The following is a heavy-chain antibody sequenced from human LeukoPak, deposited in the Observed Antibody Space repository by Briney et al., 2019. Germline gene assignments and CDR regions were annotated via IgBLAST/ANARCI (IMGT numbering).Heavy chain of an antibody. CDR3: ARGPTTYFDC. CDR2: INTVGSST. D-gene: IGHD1-1*01. J-gene: IGHJ4*02. Sequence: WGSLRLSCAASGFTFSSYWMHWVRQAPGKGLVWVSRINTVGSSTSYADSVKGRFTISRDNAKNTLYLQMNSLRAEDTAVYYCARGPTTYFDCWGQGTLVTVSS. V-gene: IGHV3-74*01. CDR1: GFTFSSYW.